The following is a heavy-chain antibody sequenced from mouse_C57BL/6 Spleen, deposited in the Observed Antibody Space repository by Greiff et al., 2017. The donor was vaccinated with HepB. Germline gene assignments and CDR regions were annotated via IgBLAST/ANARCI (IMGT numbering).Heavy chain of an antibody. D-gene: IGHD1-1*01. V-gene: IGHV1-55*01. J-gene: IGHJ4*01. CDR3: AREVLGSSYDYYAMDY. Sequence: QVQLQQPGAELVKPGASVKMSCKASGYTFTSYWITWVKQRPGQGLEWIGEIYPGSGSTNYNEKFKSKATLTVDTSSSTAYMQLSSLTSEDSAVYYGAREVLGSSYDYYAMDYWGQGTSVTVSS. CDR1: GYTFTSYW. CDR2: IYPGSGST.